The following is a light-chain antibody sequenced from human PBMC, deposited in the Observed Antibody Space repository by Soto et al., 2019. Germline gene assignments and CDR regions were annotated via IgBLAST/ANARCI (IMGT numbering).Light chain of an antibody. V-gene: IGLV3-21*04. CDR3: QVWDSSSDHGV. CDR2: YDS. Sequence: SYELTQPPSVSVAPGKTARITCGGNNIGGKSVHWYQQKPGQAPVVVIYYDSDRPSGIPERFSGSNSGNTATLTISRVEAGDEADYYCQVWDSSSDHGVFGTGTKVTVL. CDR1: NIGGKS. J-gene: IGLJ1*01.